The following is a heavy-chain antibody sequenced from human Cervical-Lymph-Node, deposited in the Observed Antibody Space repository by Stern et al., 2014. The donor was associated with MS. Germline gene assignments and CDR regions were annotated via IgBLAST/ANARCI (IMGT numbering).Heavy chain of an antibody. CDR2: LDPEDGET. Sequence: QVQLVQSGAEVKKPGASVKVSCKVSGSTVTEFFMHWVRQAPGKGLEWMGGLDPEDGETIYAQKFQGRVTMTEETSTDTAYMELHSLTSDDTAVYYCATDYDYWGQGTLVTVSS. V-gene: IGHV1-24*01. J-gene: IGHJ4*02. CDR3: ATDYDY. CDR1: GSTVTEFF.